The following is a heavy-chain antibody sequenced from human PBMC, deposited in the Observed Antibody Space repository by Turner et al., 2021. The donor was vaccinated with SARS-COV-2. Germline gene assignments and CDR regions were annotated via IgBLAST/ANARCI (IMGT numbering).Heavy chain of an antibody. J-gene: IGHJ4*02. V-gene: IGHV3-7*03. CDR2: IKQDESEK. D-gene: IGHD5-18*01. CDR3: ATGGYSYHH. Sequence: EVQVVVSGGGLVQPGGSVRLSCAVCGLTFSSYWMSWVRQAPGKGLEWVANIKQDESEKNYVDSVKGRFTISRDNAKNSLYLQMNSLRAEDTAVYYCATGGYSYHHWGQGTLVTVSS. CDR1: GLTFSSYW.